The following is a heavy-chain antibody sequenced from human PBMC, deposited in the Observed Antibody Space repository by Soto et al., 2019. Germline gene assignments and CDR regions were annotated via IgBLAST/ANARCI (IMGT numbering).Heavy chain of an antibody. D-gene: IGHD2-2*01. CDR2: ISGSGGST. CDR1: GFTFSSYA. CDR3: AKMNCSSTSCQRFNWFDP. V-gene: IGHV3-23*01. J-gene: IGHJ5*02. Sequence: EVQLLESGGGLVQPGGSLRLSCAASGFTFSSYAMSWVHQAPGKGLEWASAISGSGGSTYYADSVKGRFTISRDNSKNTLYLQMNSLRAEDTAVYYCAKMNCSSTSCQRFNWFDPWGQGTLVTVSS.